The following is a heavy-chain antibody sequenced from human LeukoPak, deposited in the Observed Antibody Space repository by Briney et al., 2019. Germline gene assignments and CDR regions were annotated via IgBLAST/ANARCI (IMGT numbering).Heavy chain of an antibody. Sequence: GGSLRLSCAASGFTFNNYWMSWVRQAPGKGLEWVSVIYSGGSTYYTDSVEGRFTISRDNSKNTLYLQMNSLRAEDTAVYYCARGRPEGSYYFDYWGQGTLVTVSS. J-gene: IGHJ4*02. V-gene: IGHV3-66*01. D-gene: IGHD1-14*01. CDR1: GFTFNNYW. CDR3: ARGRPEGSYYFDY. CDR2: IYSGGST.